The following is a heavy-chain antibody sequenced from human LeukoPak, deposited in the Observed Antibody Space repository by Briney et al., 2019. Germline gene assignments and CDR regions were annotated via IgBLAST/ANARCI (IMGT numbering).Heavy chain of an antibody. V-gene: IGHV3-7*01. J-gene: IGHJ4*02. D-gene: IGHD6-19*01. CDR1: GFTFTTYW. Sequence: GGSLRLSCAASGFTFTTYWMTWVRQAPGKGLEWVANIKEDGSEKYYEDSVKGRFTNSRDNTKNLLYLEMNRLRAEDTAVYYCARYRLVWLPAPVFDYWGQGTLVTVSS. CDR3: ARYRLVWLPAPVFDY. CDR2: IKEDGSEK.